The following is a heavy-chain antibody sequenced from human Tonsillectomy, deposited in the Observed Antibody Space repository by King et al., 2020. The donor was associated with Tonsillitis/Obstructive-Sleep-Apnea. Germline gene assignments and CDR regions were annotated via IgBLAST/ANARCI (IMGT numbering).Heavy chain of an antibody. CDR3: ARDLISAWVGLDC. Sequence: VQLQQSGPGLVKSSQTLSLTCAISGDSVLSSSAAWNWIRQSPSRGLEWLGRTYYRSQWYHDYAISVRRRITINADTSKNQISLQLNSVTPGDTALYFCARDLISAWVGLDCWGQGTRVTVSS. D-gene: IGHD6-19*01. V-gene: IGHV6-1*01. CDR2: TYYRSQWYH. CDR1: GDSVLSSSAA. J-gene: IGHJ4*02.